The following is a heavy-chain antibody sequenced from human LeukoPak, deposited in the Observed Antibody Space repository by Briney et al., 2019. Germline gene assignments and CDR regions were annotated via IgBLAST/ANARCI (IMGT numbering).Heavy chain of an antibody. Sequence: SETLSLTCTVSGGSISSSSYYWGWIRQPPGKGLEWIGSIYYSGSTYYNPSLRSRVTISVDTSKNQFSLKLSSVTAADTAVYYCARHRMVVVAATDEGDAFDIWGQGTMVTVSS. CDR2: IYYSGST. V-gene: IGHV4-39*07. D-gene: IGHD2-15*01. CDR1: GGSISSSSYY. CDR3: ARHRMVVVAATDEGDAFDI. J-gene: IGHJ3*02.